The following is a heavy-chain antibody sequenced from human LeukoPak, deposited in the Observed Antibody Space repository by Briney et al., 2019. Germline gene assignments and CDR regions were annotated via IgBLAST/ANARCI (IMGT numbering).Heavy chain of an antibody. V-gene: IGHV4-31*03. J-gene: IGHJ4*02. D-gene: IGHD6-6*01. CDR3: ARHVSSSSSAFDY. CDR1: GGSISSGGYY. CDR2: IDYSGTA. Sequence: SQTLSLTCTVSGGSISSGGYYWSWIRQLPGKGLEWIGYIDYSGTAYYNPSLKSRVTISIDTSKNQFSVKLSSVTAADTAVYYCARHVSSSSSAFDYWGQGTLVTVSS.